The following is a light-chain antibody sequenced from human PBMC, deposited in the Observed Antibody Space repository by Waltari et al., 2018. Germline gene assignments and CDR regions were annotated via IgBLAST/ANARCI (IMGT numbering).Light chain of an antibody. CDR2: GAS. CDR1: QSFSSSF. J-gene: IGKJ4*01. V-gene: IGKV3-20*01. Sequence: EIVLTQSPGTLSLSPGERATLSCRASQSFSSSFLAWYQQRPGQAPRLLIYGASNRAAGIPDRVRGSGSGTDFTLTISRLEPEDFAVYYCQWYGSSPLLTFGGGTTVAIK. CDR3: QWYGSSPLLT.